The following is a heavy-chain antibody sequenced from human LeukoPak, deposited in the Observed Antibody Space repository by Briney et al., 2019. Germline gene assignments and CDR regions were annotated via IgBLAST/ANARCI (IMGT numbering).Heavy chain of an antibody. CDR1: GYAFTGYC. D-gene: IGHD1-1*01. V-gene: IGHV1-46*01. CDR3: AREETTARGGRFDY. CDR2: ISPGGGNT. Sequence: ASVQVTCTACGYAFTGYCMDRVGQAPGKGLEWIVIISPGGGNTSNAQNFQGRVTMTRDMSTSTVYMELSSLRSDDTAVYFCAREETTARGGRFDYWGQGTLVTVSS. J-gene: IGHJ4*02.